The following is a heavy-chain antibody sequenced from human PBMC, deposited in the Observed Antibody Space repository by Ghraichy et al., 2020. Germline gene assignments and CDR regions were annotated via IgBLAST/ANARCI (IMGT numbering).Heavy chain of an antibody. V-gene: IGHV4-31*03. J-gene: IGHJ4*02. Sequence: SETLSLTCSVSGGSVSSGGHYWTWIRQNPGKGLEWIGFIFNSGITYYNPSLKSRASISADTSKNQFSLKLASVTAADTAVYYCARDGGYFLAFDYWGQGTPVTVSS. CDR1: GGSVSSGGHY. CDR2: IFNSGIT. CDR3: ARDGGYFLAFDY. D-gene: IGHD3-22*01.